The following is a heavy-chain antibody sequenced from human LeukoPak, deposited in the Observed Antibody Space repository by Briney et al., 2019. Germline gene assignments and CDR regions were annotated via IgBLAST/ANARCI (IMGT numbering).Heavy chain of an antibody. D-gene: IGHD1-26*01. CDR1: GFTFSSYA. CDR3: AKDVGKWESLHFFDY. J-gene: IGHJ4*02. CDR2: ISGSGAST. Sequence: GGSLRLSCAASGFTFSSYAMSWVRQAPGKGLEWVSGISGSGASTYYADSVKGRFTISRGDSRNTLYLQMNSLRGDDTAVYYCAKDVGKWESLHFFDYWGQGTLVTVSS. V-gene: IGHV3-23*01.